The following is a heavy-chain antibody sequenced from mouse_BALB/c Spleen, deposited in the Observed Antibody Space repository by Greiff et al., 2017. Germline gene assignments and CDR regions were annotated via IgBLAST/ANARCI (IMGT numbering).Heavy chain of an antibody. J-gene: IGHJ4*01. CDR2: INPSNGGT. Sequence: VQLHQSGAELVKPGASVKLSCKASGYTFTSYYMYWVKQRPGQGLEWIGEINPSNGGTNFNEKFKSKATLTVDKSSSTAYMQLSSLTSEDSAVYYCNKGYYAMDYWGQGTSVTVSS. V-gene: IGHV1S81*02. CDR3: NKGYYAMDY. CDR1: GYTFTSYY.